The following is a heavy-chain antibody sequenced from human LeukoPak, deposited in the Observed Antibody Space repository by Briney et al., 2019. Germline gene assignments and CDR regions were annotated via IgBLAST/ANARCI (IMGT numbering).Heavy chain of an antibody. CDR3: ARAPSKGYCSSTSCRLKRNNWFDP. V-gene: IGHV1-2*02. Sequence: GASVKVSCKASGYTFTGYYMHWVRQAPGQGLEWMGWINPNSGGTNYAQKFQGRVTMTRNTSISTAYMELSRLRSDDTAVYYCARAPSKGYCSSTSCRLKRNNWFDPWGQGTMVTVSS. CDR1: GYTFTGYY. CDR2: INPNSGGT. J-gene: IGHJ5*01. D-gene: IGHD2-2*01.